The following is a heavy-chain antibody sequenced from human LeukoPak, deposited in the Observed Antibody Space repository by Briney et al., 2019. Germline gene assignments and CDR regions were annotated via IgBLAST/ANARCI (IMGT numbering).Heavy chain of an antibody. Sequence: GGTLRLSCAASGFTFSSDEMNWVRQAPGKGLQWVSDIRSSGRTIYFAEPVKGRFTISRDNAKNSLYLQMNSLRAEDTAVYYCAELGITMIGGVWGKGTTVTISS. D-gene: IGHD3-10*02. J-gene: IGHJ6*04. V-gene: IGHV3-48*03. CDR1: GFTFSSDE. CDR3: AELGITMIGGV. CDR2: IRSSGRTI.